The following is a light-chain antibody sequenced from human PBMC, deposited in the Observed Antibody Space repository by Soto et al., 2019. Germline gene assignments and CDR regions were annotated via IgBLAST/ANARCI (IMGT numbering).Light chain of an antibody. CDR2: EGS. CDR1: SSDIGSYHL. V-gene: IGLV2-23*01. CDR3: CSYASGGTYV. Sequence: QSALTQPASVSGSPGQSITISCTGTSSDIGSYHLVSWYQQHPGKAPKLMIYEGSKRPAGVSDRLSGSRSGNTASLTISGLQAEDEADYYCCSYASGGTYVFGTGTKVTVL. J-gene: IGLJ1*01.